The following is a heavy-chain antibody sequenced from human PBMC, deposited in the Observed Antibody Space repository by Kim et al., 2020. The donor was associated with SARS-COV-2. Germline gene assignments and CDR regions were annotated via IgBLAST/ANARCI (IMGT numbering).Heavy chain of an antibody. Sequence: GESLKISCKGSGYSFTSYWISWVRQMPGKGLEWMGRIDPSDSYTNYSPSFQGHVTISADKSISTAYLQWSSLKASDTAMYYCASLYSSSWYEGDAFDIWGQGTMVTVSS. CDR3: ASLYSSSWYEGDAFDI. J-gene: IGHJ3*02. D-gene: IGHD6-13*01. CDR1: GYSFTSYW. CDR2: IDPSDSYT. V-gene: IGHV5-10-1*01.